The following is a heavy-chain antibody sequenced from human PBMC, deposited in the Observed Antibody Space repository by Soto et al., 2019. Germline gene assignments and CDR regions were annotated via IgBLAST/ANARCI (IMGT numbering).Heavy chain of an antibody. V-gene: IGHV3-21*01. CDR1: GFSFSSYS. CDR2: ISSSSSYI. Sequence: GGSLRLSCEASGFSFSSYSMNWVRQAPGKGLEWVSSISSSSSYIYYADSVRGRFTISRDNAKNSLYLQMNSLRAEDTAVYYCARGGIAAAGNWFDPWGQGTLVTVSS. D-gene: IGHD6-13*01. J-gene: IGHJ5*02. CDR3: ARGGIAAAGNWFDP.